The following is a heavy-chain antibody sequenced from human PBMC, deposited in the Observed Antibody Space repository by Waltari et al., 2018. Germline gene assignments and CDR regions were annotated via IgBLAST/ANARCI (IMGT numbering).Heavy chain of an antibody. CDR3: ARIEFSDGMDV. CDR2: IAWDDDK. Sequence: QVTLRESGPALVKPTQTLTLTCTFSGFSLSTSGMCVSWIRQPPGKALELLALIAWDDDKYYSSSLKTRLTISKDTSKNQVVLTMTNMNPVDTATYYCARIEFSDGMDVWGQGTTVTVSS. CDR1: GFSLSTSGMC. J-gene: IGHJ6*02. D-gene: IGHD3-16*02. V-gene: IGHV2-70*01.